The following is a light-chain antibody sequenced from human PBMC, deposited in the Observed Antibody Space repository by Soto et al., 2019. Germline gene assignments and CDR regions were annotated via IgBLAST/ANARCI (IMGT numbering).Light chain of an antibody. CDR2: ATS. V-gene: IGKV3-20*01. Sequence: EIVLTQSPGALSLSPGERATLSCRASQSVSSGYLAWYQQKPGQAPRLLIFATSRRATGIPDRFSGSGSGTAFTLIISRLEPEDVAVYYCQQYGSSPPITFGQGTRLEIK. J-gene: IGKJ5*01. CDR1: QSVSSGY. CDR3: QQYGSSPPIT.